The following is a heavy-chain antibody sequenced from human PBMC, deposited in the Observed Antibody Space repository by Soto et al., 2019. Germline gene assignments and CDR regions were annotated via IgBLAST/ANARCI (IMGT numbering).Heavy chain of an antibody. V-gene: IGHV3-23*01. D-gene: IGHD3-16*01. J-gene: IGHJ5*01. CDR1: GFSFHTFE. Sequence: EVQLLESGGGLVQPGGSLRLSCAASGFSFHTFEMSWVRKAPGRGLEWVSFISDDGSRTYYADAVKGRFTISRDNSKYTLYLQMNSLTVEDTAVYACVKGGWLDFWGQGTLVTVSS. CDR2: ISDDGSRT. CDR3: VKGGWLDF.